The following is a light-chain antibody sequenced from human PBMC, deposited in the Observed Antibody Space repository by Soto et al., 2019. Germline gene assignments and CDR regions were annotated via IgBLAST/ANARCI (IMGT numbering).Light chain of an antibody. J-gene: IGKJ5*01. CDR3: QQSFTAASIT. Sequence: DIQMTQYPSSLSASVGDRVTITCRASQSISRNLNWYQHKPGKAPKLLIYAASNLQNGVPSRFRGGVSGTEFTLSINSLQPEDFGTYYFQQSFTAASITFGQGTRLEIK. CDR2: AAS. V-gene: IGKV1-39*01. CDR1: QSISRN.